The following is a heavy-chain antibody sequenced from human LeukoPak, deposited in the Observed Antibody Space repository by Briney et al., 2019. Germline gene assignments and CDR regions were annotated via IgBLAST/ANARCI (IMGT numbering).Heavy chain of an antibody. CDR2: ISSSSSYI. D-gene: IGHD6-19*01. CDR3: ARPYSSGWYVGY. J-gene: IGHJ4*02. CDR1: GFTFSSYS. Sequence: GGSLRLSCAASGFTFSSYSMNWVRQAPGKGLEWVSSISSSSSYIYYADSVKGRFTISRDNAKNSLYLQMNSLRAEDTAVYYCARPYSSGWYVGYWGQGTLVTVSS. V-gene: IGHV3-21*01.